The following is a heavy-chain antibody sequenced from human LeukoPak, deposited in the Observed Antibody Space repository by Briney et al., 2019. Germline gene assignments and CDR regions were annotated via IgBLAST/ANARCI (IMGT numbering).Heavy chain of an antibody. CDR2: IRYDGSNK. D-gene: IGHD3-22*01. J-gene: IGHJ3*02. CDR3: ATSLVVLITHDVFDI. Sequence: GGSLRLSCAASGFTFSGSGMHWVRQAPGKGLEWVTFIRYDGSNKYYTGSVKGRFTISRDNSKNTLYLQMDSLRAEDTAVYYCATSLVVLITHDVFDIWGQGTMVTVSS. V-gene: IGHV3-30*02. CDR1: GFTFSGSG.